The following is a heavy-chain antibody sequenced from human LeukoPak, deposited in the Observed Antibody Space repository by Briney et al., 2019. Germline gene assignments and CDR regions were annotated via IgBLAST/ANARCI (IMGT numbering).Heavy chain of an antibody. V-gene: IGHV4-39*01. CDR1: GGSISGSGYY. CDR3: AKSGGYGLIDY. D-gene: IGHD1-26*01. CDR2: IYYTGNT. J-gene: IGHJ4*02. Sequence: SETLSLTCSVSGGSISGSGYYLGWIRQPPGKGLEWIGNIYYTGNTYYNASLQSRVTISIDTSKNQFSLRLNSVTAADTAMYYCAKSGGYGLIDYWGQGTLVTVSS.